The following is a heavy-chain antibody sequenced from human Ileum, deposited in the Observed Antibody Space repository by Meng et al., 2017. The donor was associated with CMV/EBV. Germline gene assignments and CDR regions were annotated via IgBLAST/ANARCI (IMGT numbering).Heavy chain of an antibody. CDR1: GGSVNNYY. CDR2: FYSSDTY. CDR3: ARGPGASTREGFDY. V-gene: IGHV4-4*07. D-gene: IGHD1-26*01. J-gene: IGHJ4*02. Sequence: HVQLQGPGPGLLKPSETLSLTCTVSGGSVNNYYWSWIRQSAGKGLEWIGRFYSSDTYNYHPSLDSRVTMSLDTSKNQFSLNLRSVTAADTATYYCARGPGASTREGFDYWGLGTLVTVSS.